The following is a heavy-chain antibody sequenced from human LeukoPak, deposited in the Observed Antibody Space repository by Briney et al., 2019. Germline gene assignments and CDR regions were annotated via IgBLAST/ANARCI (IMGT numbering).Heavy chain of an antibody. CDR2: ISSSGSTI. J-gene: IGHJ3*02. CDR1: GFTFSSYE. CDR3: ARVFGLRYFDWLLWGAFDI. D-gene: IGHD3-9*01. V-gene: IGHV3-48*03. Sequence: GGSLRLSCAASGFTFSSYEMNWVRQAPGKGLEWVSYISSSGSTIYYADSVKGRFTISRDNAKNSLYLQMNSLRAEDTAVYYCARVFGLRYFDWLLWGAFDIWGQGTMVTVSS.